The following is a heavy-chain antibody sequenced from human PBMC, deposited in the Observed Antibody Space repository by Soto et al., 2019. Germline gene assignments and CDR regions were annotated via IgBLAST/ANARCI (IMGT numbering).Heavy chain of an antibody. Sequence: QLQLQESGPGLVKPSETLSLTCTVSGGSISSSSYYWGWIRQPPGKGLEWIGGIYYSGSTYYNPSLKSRVTISVDTSKNHFSLELSSVTAADTAVYYCSRLVYDSSGYRPGWGQGTLGSVSS. D-gene: IGHD3-22*01. CDR1: GGSISSSSYY. J-gene: IGHJ4*02. V-gene: IGHV4-39*01. CDR3: SRLVYDSSGYRPG. CDR2: IYYSGST.